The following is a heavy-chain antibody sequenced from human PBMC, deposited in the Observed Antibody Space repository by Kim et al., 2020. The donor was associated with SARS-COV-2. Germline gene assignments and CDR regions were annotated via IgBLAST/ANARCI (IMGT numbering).Heavy chain of an antibody. V-gene: IGHV3-11*03. CDR1: GFTFSDYY. CDR3: ARSPAAPPRDFDL. CDR2: ISSSSSYT. J-gene: IGHJ2*01. Sequence: GGSLRLSCAASGFTFSDYYMSWIRQAPGKGLEWVSYISSSSSYTNYADSVKGRFTISRDNAKNSLYLQMNSLRAEDTAVYYCARSPAAPPRDFDLWGRGTLVTVSS. D-gene: IGHD2-15*01.